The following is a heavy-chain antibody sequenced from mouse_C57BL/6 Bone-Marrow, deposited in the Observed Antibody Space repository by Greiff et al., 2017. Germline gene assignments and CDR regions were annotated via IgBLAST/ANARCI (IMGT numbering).Heavy chain of an antibody. CDR1: GYTFTSYW. Sequence: QVQLQQPGAELVKPGASVKMSCKASGYTFTSYWITWVKQRPGQGLEWIGDIYPTSGRTNYNEQFKSKAILTVDPSSNTAYMQLSSLTSEDSAVFYCARSGPLGRSFDYWGQGTTLTVSS. V-gene: IGHV1-55*01. CDR2: IYPTSGRT. J-gene: IGHJ2*01. CDR3: ARSGPLGRSFDY. D-gene: IGHD4-1*01.